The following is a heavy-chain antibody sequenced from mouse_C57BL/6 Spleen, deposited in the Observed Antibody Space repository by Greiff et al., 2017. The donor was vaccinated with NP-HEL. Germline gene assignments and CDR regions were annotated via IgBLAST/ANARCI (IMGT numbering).Heavy chain of an antibody. CDR3: ASTNGGDDAMDY. CDR2: IYPGSGST. V-gene: IGHV1-55*01. D-gene: IGHD2-12*01. J-gene: IGHJ4*01. Sequence: QVQLQQPGAELVKPGASVKMSCKASGYTFTSYWITWVKQRPGQGLEWIGDIYPGSGSTNYNEKFKSKATLTVDTSSSTAYMQLSSLTSEDSAVYYCASTNGGDDAMDYWGQGTSVTVSS. CDR1: GYTFTSYW.